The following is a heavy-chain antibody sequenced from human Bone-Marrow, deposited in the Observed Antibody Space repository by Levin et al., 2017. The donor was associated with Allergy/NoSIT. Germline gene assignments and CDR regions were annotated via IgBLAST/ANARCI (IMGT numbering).Heavy chain of an antibody. CDR2: IYPGDSDT. J-gene: IGHJ5*02. CDR1: GYSFTSYW. V-gene: IGHV5-51*01. CDR3: ARGALTVLRFLEWFAGEFDP. D-gene: IGHD3-3*01. Sequence: KVSCKGSGYSFTSYWIGWVRQMPGKGLEWMGIIYPGDSDTRYSPSFQGQVTISADKSISTAYLQWSSLKASDTAMYYCARGALTVLRFLEWFAGEFDPWGQGTLVTVSS.